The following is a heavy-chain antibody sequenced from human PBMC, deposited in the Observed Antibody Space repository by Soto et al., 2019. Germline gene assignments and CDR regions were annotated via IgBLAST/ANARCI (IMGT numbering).Heavy chain of an antibody. V-gene: IGHV1-58*02. CDR2: IVVGSGNT. D-gene: IGHD4-4*01. CDR1: GFTFTSSA. Sequence: ASVKVSCKASGFTFTSSAMQWVRQARGQRLEWIGWIVVGSGNTNYAQKFQERVTITRDMSTSTAYMELSSLRSEDTAVYYCAGPAPPDYSNYYYYGMDVWGQGTTVTVSS. CDR3: AGPAPPDYSNYYYYGMDV. J-gene: IGHJ6*02.